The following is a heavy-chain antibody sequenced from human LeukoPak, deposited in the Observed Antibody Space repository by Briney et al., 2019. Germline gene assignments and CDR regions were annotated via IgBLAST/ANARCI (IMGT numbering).Heavy chain of an antibody. CDR2: ISAYNGNT. CDR1: GYTFTSYG. V-gene: IGHV1-18*01. J-gene: IGHJ6*03. Sequence: ASVKVSCKASGYTFTSYGISWVRQAPGQGLEWMGWISAYNGNTNYAQKLQGRVTMTTDTSTSTAYMELRILRSDDTAVYYCARDPAAMVTYYYYYMDVWGKGTTVTVSS. D-gene: IGHD5-18*01. CDR3: ARDPAAMVTYYYYYMDV.